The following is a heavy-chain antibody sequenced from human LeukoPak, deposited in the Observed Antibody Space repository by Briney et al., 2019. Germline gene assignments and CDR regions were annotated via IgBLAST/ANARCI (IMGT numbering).Heavy chain of an antibody. CDR1: GYTFTMYY. D-gene: IGHD3-22*01. CDR2: MNPNSGNT. CDR3: ARGSAGYYSYYYYGMDV. V-gene: IGHV1-8*01. J-gene: IGHJ6*02. Sequence: ASVKVSCKASGYTFTMYYIHWVRQAPGQGLEWMGWMNPNSGNTGYAQKFQGRVTMTRNTSISTAYMELSSLRSEDTAVYYCARGSAGYYSYYYYGMDVWGQGTTVTVSS.